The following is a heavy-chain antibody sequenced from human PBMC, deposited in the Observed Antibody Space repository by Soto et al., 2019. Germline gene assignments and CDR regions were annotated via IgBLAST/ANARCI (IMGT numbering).Heavy chain of an antibody. D-gene: IGHD6-19*01. CDR3: AKDMLAVATINAFET. Sequence: GGSLRLSCAASGFTFDDYAMHWVRQAPGKGLEWVSGISWNSGSIGYADSVKGRFTISRDNAKNSLYLQMNSLRAEDTALYYCAKDMLAVATINAFETWGQRTMGTCSS. V-gene: IGHV3-9*01. CDR2: ISWNSGSI. J-gene: IGHJ3*02. CDR1: GFTFDDYA.